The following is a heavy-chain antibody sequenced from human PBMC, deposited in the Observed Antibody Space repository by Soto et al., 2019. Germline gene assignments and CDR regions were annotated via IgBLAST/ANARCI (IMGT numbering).Heavy chain of an antibody. J-gene: IGHJ4*02. Sequence: EVELVESGGGLIQPGGSLRLSCAASGFTVSSYFMNWVRQAPGKGLEWLSVIYSGGATYYADSVKGRFTISRDNSKNTLYLQLSFLSAEDTAIYYCARSGSYVNGFDFWGQGTLITVSS. V-gene: IGHV3-53*01. D-gene: IGHD1-26*01. CDR2: IYSGGAT. CDR1: GFTVSSYF. CDR3: ARSGSYVNGFDF.